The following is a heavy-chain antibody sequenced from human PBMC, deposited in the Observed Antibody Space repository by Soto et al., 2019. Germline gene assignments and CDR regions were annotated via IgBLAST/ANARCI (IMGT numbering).Heavy chain of an antibody. CDR2: INPSDGST. D-gene: IGHD3-22*01. J-gene: IGHJ4*02. Sequence: ASVKVSCKASGYTFTKYYMHWVRQAPGQGLEWMGVINPSDGSTAFAQNFQGRITMTRDTSTSTAYMELSSLRSEDTAVYCCAIPDRYYYDSSGDYWGQGTLVTVSS. CDR3: AIPDRYYYDSSGDY. CDR1: GYTFTKYY. V-gene: IGHV1-46*01.